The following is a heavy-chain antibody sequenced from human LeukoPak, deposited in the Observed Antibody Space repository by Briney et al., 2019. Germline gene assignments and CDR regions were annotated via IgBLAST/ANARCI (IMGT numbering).Heavy chain of an antibody. J-gene: IGHJ5*02. CDR2: ISSSDYV. V-gene: IGHV3-21*01. Sequence: GGSLRLSSAASGFTFSSSTMNWVRRAPGKGLEWVSSISSSDYVYYADSVKGRFTISRDNAKNSLYLQMNSLRAEDTAVYYCVRIPNSTNFPNWFDPWGQGTLVTVSS. CDR3: VRIPNSTNFPNWFDP. D-gene: IGHD2/OR15-2a*01. CDR1: GFTFSSST.